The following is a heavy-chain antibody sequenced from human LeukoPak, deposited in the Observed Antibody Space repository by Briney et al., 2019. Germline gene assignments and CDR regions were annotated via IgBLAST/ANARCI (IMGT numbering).Heavy chain of an antibody. J-gene: IGHJ4*02. D-gene: IGHD2-21*02. V-gene: IGHV1-18*04. CDR2: ISAYNGNT. CDR1: GYTFTGYY. CDR3: ARDDSKFDY. Sequence: ASVKVSCKASGYTFTGYYMHWVRQAPGQVLEWMGWISAYNGNTNYAQKLQGRVTMTTDTSTSTAYMELRSLRSDDTAVYYCARDDSKFDYWGQGTLVTVSS.